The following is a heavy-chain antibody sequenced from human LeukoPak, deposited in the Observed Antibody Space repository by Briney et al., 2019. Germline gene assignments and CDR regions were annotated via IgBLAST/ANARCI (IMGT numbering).Heavy chain of an antibody. Sequence: PGRSLRLSCAASGFTFSSYSMNWVRQAPGKGLEWVSSISSSSSYIYYADSVKGRFTISRDNAKNSLYLQMNSLRAEDTAVYYCARDLDYDILTGYYDYWGQGTLVTVSS. D-gene: IGHD3-9*01. CDR2: ISSSSSYI. CDR3: ARDLDYDILTGYYDY. CDR1: GFTFSSYS. J-gene: IGHJ4*02. V-gene: IGHV3-21*01.